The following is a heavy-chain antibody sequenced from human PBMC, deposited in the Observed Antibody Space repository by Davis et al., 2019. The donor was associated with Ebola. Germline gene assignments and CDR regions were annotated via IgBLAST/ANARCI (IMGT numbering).Heavy chain of an antibody. CDR3: TKRDNYSNSARPHYYYYYGMDV. Sequence: GESLKISCAASGFTFSNAWMSWVRQAPGKGLEWVGRIKSKTDGGTTDYAAPVKGRFTISRDDSKNTLYLQMNLLKTEDTAGYYCTKRDNYSNSARPHYYYYYGMDVWGQGTTVTVSS. J-gene: IGHJ6*02. V-gene: IGHV3-15*01. CDR2: IKSKTDGGTT. CDR1: GFTFSNAW. D-gene: IGHD4-11*01.